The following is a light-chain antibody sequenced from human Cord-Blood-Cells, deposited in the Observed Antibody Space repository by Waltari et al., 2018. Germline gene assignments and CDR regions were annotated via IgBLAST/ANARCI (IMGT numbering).Light chain of an antibody. V-gene: IGKV3-11*01. CDR2: DAS. Sequence: EIVLTQSPATLSLSPGEIATPSCRASQSVSSYLAWYQQKPGQAPRLLIYDASNRATGIPARFSGSGSGTDFTLTISSLEPEDFAVYYCQQRSNWFTFGPGTKVDIK. CDR1: QSVSSY. CDR3: QQRSNWFT. J-gene: IGKJ3*01.